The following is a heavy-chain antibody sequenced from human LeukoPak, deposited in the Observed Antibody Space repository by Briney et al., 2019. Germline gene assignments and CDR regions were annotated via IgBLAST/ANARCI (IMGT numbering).Heavy chain of an antibody. Sequence: PGGSLRLSCTASGFTFGDYAMSWFRQAPGKGLEWVGFIRSKAYGGTTEYAASVKGRFTISRVDSKSIAYLQMNSLKTEDTAVYYCTRDSPVVVPAASYYYGMDVWGQGTTVTVSS. V-gene: IGHV3-49*03. J-gene: IGHJ6*02. CDR3: TRDSPVVVPAASYYYGMDV. CDR2: IRSKAYGGTT. CDR1: GFTFGDYA. D-gene: IGHD2-2*01.